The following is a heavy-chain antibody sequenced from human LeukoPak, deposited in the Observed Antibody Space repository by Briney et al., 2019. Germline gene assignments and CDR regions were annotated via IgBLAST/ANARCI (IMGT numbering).Heavy chain of an antibody. J-gene: IGHJ3*02. V-gene: IGHV1-46*01. CDR2: INPSGGST. CDR3: ARSTHRGGDAFDI. Sequence: ASVKVSCKASGYTFTSYYMHWVRQAPGQGLEWMGIINPSGGSTSYAQKLQGRVTMTTDTSTSTVYMEVRSLRSDDTAVYYCARSTHRGGDAFDIWGQGTMVTVSS. D-gene: IGHD2/OR15-2a*01. CDR1: GYTFTSYY.